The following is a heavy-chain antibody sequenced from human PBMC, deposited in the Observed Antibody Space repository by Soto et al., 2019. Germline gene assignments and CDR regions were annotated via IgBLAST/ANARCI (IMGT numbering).Heavy chain of an antibody. J-gene: IGHJ6*02. V-gene: IGHV3-74*01. CDR3: ARVEGDVSIAARGGMDV. Sequence: PGGSLRLSCAACGFTFSSYWMHWVRQAPGKGLVWVSRINSDGSSTSYADSVKGRFTISRDNAKNTLYLQMNSLRAEDTAVYYCARVEGDVSIAARGGMDVWGQGTTVTVSS. D-gene: IGHD6-6*01. CDR2: INSDGSST. CDR1: GFTFSSYW.